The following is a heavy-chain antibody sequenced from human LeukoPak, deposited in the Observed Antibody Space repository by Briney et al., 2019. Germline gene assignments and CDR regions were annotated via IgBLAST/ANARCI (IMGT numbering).Heavy chain of an antibody. CDR1: GYTFTGYY. V-gene: IGHV1-2*02. Sequence: GASVKVSCKASGYTFTGYYMHWVRQAPGQGLEWMGWINPNNGGTNYAQKFQGRVTMTRDTSISTAYMELSRLRSDDTAVYYCARDFGVAVTIFDYWGQGTLVTVSS. D-gene: IGHD6-19*01. J-gene: IGHJ4*02. CDR2: INPNNGGT. CDR3: ARDFGVAVTIFDY.